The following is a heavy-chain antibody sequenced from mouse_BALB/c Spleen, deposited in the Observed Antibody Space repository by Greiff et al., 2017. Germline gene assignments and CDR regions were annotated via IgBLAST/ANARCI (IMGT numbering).Heavy chain of an antibody. CDR1: GFNIKDTY. Sequence: EVQGVESGAELVKPGASVKLSCTASGFNIKDTYMHWVKQRPEQCLEWIGRLDPANGNTKSDPKFQGKATITSDTSSNTAYLQLSSLPSGDTAVYYCAPPPNWDSAMDYWGQGTSVTVSS. V-gene: IGHV14-3*02. D-gene: IGHD4-1*01. J-gene: IGHJ4*01. CDR2: LDPANGNT. CDR3: APPPNWDSAMDY.